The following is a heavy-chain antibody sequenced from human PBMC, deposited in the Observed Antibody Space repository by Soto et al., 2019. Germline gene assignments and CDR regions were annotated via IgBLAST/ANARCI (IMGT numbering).Heavy chain of an antibody. V-gene: IGHV2-5*02. CDR1: GFSLTTRAVG. Sequence: QITLKESGPTLVKPTETLTLTCSFSGFSLTTRAVGVAWVRQPPGNALGWLAVIYWDDDGRYIPSLQSRLATTKDTSRNQVALTVANVDPGDTATYYCVHTIDWLYSFDSWGQGILVTVSS. J-gene: IGHJ4*02. CDR3: VHTIDWLYSFDS. D-gene: IGHD3-9*01. CDR2: IYWDDDG.